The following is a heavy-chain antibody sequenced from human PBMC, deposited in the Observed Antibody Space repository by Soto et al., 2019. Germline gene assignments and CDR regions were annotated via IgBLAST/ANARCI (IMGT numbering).Heavy chain of an antibody. J-gene: IGHJ3*02. CDR3: SSGPAYDAFDI. CDR1: GFTFGDYA. V-gene: IGHV3-49*03. CDR2: IRSKAYGGTT. Sequence: GGSLRLSCTASGFTFGDYAMSWFRQAPGKGLEWVGFIRSKAYGGTTEYAASVKGRFTISRDDSKSIAYLQMNSLKTEDTAVYYCSSGPAYDAFDIWGQGTMVTVSS. D-gene: IGHD6-19*01.